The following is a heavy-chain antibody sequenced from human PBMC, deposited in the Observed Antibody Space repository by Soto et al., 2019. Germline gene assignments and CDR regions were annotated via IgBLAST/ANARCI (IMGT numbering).Heavy chain of an antibody. J-gene: IGHJ5*02. CDR2: IFYSGST. CDR1: GGSISSSNYY. V-gene: IGHV4-61*01. CDR3: AKDSGYNYGYLRWFAP. D-gene: IGHD5-18*01. Sequence: PSETLSLTCTVSGGSISSSNYYWGWIRQPPGRGLEWIGHIFYSGSTNYNPALKSRVTISVDTSKSQFSLKLSSVTAADTAVYYCAKDSGYNYGYLRWFAPWGQGTLVTVSS.